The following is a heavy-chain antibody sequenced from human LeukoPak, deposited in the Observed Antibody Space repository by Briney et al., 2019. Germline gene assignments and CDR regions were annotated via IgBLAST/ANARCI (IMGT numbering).Heavy chain of an antibody. Sequence: PSETLSLTCTVSGGSISSGGYYWSWIRQHPGKGLEWIGYIYYSGSTYYNPSLKSRVTISVDTSKNQFSLKLSSVTAADTAVYYCARGQITIFTYYYYYGMDVWGQGTTVTVSS. V-gene: IGHV4-31*03. CDR2: IYYSGST. CDR1: GGSISSGGYY. D-gene: IGHD3-3*01. CDR3: ARGQITIFTYYYYYGMDV. J-gene: IGHJ6*02.